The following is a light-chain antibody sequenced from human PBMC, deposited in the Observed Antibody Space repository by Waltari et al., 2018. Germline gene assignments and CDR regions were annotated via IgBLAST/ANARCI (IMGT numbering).Light chain of an antibody. CDR3: QQYYSTPLT. V-gene: IGKV1-39*01. CDR1: QTITNY. CDR2: AAS. Sequence: DIQVTQSPSSLSASVGDRVIITCRTSQTITNYLNWYQQKPGKAPQLLIYAASNLQSGVPSRFSGSGSGTDFTLTISSLQAEDVAVYYCQQYYSTPLTFGGGTKVEIK. J-gene: IGKJ4*01.